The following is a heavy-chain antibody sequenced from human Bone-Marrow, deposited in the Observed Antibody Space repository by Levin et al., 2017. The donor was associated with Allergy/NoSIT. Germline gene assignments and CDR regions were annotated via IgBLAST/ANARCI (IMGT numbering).Heavy chain of an antibody. V-gene: IGHV1-18*01. Sequence: GASVKVSCKASGYTFTSYGTSWVRQAPGQGLEWMGWISAYNGNTNYAQKLQGRVTMTTDTSTSTAYMELRSLRSDDTAVYYCARDKAARSRETLYYYYYGMDVWGQGTTVTVSS. CDR1: GYTFTSYG. CDR3: ARDKAARSRETLYYYYYGMDV. D-gene: IGHD2-15*01. J-gene: IGHJ6*02. CDR2: ISAYNGNT.